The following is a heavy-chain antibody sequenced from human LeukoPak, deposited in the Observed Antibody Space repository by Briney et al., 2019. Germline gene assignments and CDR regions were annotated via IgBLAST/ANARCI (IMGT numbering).Heavy chain of an antibody. Sequence: ASVKVSCKASGYTFTSYGISWVRQAPGQGVEWMGWISAYNGNTNYAQRLQGRVTMTTDTSTSTAYMEMRSLISDGTAVYYCARDDSGYDSYQYYYYGMDVWGQGTTVTVSS. CDR2: ISAYNGNT. D-gene: IGHD5-12*01. CDR1: GYTFTSYG. V-gene: IGHV1-18*01. CDR3: ARDDSGYDSYQYYYYGMDV. J-gene: IGHJ6*02.